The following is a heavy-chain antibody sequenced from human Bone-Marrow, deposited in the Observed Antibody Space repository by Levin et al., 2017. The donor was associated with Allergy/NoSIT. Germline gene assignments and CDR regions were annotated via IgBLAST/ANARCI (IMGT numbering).Heavy chain of an antibody. V-gene: IGHV3-9*01. J-gene: IGHJ4*02. CDR3: AKEATYYDFWSGPGGGYYFDY. Sequence: GGSLRLSCAASGFTFDDYAMHWVRQAPGKGLEWVSGISWNSGSIGYADSVKGRFTISRDNAKNSLYLQMNSLRAEDTALYYCAKEATYYDFWSGPGGGYYFDYWGQGTLVTVSS. CDR1: GFTFDDYA. CDR2: ISWNSGSI. D-gene: IGHD3-3*01.